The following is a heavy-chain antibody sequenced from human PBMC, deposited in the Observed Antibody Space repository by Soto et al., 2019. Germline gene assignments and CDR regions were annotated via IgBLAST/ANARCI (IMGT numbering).Heavy chain of an antibody. V-gene: IGHV4-30-4*08. D-gene: IGHD3-16*01. CDR1: GGSLTRGNYY. CDR3: AWVLRREYPPGIRGLWFNSVWGVRIESQQGPMDV. Sequence: SETLSLTCTVSGGSLTRGNYYWSCIRQPRGKGLEWIGYIYYSGSTYYNPSLKGRVTISVDTSKNRFSLKLSSVTAADPAAYCLAWVLRREYPPGIRGLWFNSVWGVRIESQQGPMDVPGQTITVTVS. CDR2: IYYSGST. J-gene: IGHJ6*02.